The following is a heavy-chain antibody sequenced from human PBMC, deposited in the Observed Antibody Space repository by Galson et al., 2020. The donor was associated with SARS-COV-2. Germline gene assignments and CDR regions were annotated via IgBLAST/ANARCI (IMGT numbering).Heavy chain of an antibody. CDR1: GGSISSGGYY. V-gene: IGHV4-31*03. Sequence: SETLSLTCTVSGGSISSGGYYWSWIRQHPGKGLEWIGYIYYSGSTYYNPSLKSRVTISVDTSKNQFSLKLSSVTAADTAVYYCARVVFVAVDGGVRLYYYYGMEVWGQGTTVTVSS. CDR3: ARVVFVAVDGGVRLYYYYGMEV. D-gene: IGHD2-15*01. J-gene: IGHJ6*02. CDR2: IYYSGST.